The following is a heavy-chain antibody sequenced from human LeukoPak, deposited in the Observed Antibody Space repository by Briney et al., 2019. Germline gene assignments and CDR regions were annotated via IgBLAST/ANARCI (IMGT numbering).Heavy chain of an antibody. J-gene: IGHJ4*02. CDR1: GFTFSSYA. CDR2: ISGSGGST. Sequence: GGSLRLSCAASGFTFSSYAMSWVRQAPGKGLEWVSAISGSGGSTYYADSVKGRFTISRDNSKNTLYLQMNSLRAEDTAVYYCAKGQYSAGATIFGVVSTPLDYWAREPWSPSPQ. D-gene: IGHD3-3*01. V-gene: IGHV3-23*01. CDR3: AKGQYSAGATIFGVVSTPLDY.